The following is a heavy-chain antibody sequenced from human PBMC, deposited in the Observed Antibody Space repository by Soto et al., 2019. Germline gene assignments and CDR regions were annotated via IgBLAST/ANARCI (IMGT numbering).Heavy chain of an antibody. CDR3: TTYDYIWGTYRYRWAY. J-gene: IGHJ4*02. CDR1: GFTVSSNY. D-gene: IGHD3-16*02. V-gene: IGHV3-66*01. CDR2: IYSGGST. Sequence: PGGFLRLSCAASGFTVSSNYMSWVRQAPGKGLEWVSVIYSGGSTYYADSVKGRFTISRDNSKNTLYLQMNSLRAEDTAVYYCTTYDYIWGTYRYRWAYWGQGALVTVSS.